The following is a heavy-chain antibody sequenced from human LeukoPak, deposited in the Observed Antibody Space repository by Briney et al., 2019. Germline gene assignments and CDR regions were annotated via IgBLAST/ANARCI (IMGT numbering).Heavy chain of an antibody. Sequence: PGGSLRLSCAVSGFTFSSYWMSWVRQAPGNGLEWVANIKQDGSERYYVDSVKGRFTISRDNAKNSLYLQMNSLRAEDTAVYYCARERKAIDIVVSFDYWGQRTLVTVSS. CDR1: GFTFSSYW. V-gene: IGHV3-7*01. CDR2: IKQDGSER. D-gene: IGHD2-15*01. J-gene: IGHJ4*02. CDR3: ARERKAIDIVVSFDY.